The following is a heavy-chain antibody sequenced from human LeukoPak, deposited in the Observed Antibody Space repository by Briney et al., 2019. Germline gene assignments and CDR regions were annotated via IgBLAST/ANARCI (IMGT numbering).Heavy chain of an antibody. D-gene: IGHD5-12*01. V-gene: IGHV1-69*13. J-gene: IGHJ5*02. CDR3: ARESYSGYNDRHNWFDP. CDR1: GYTFSGYY. Sequence: GASVKVSCKASGYTFSGYYMHWVRQAPGQGLEWMGGIIPISGTANYAQKFQGRVTITADESTSTAYMELSSLRSEDTAVYYCARESYSGYNDRHNWFDPWGQGTLVTVSS. CDR2: IIPISGTA.